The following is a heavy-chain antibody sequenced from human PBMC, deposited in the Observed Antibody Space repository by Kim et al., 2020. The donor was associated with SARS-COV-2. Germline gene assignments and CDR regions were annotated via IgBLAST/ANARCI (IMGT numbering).Heavy chain of an antibody. D-gene: IGHD2-8*01. J-gene: IGHJ5*02. CDR1: GGSISSSSYY. CDR2: IYYSGST. V-gene: IGHV4-39*01. CDR3: ARHGIGRMKNWFDP. Sequence: SETLSLTCTVSGGSISSSSYYWGWIRQPPGKGLEWIGSIYYSGSTYYNPSLKSRVTISVDTSKNQFSLKLSSVTAADTAVYYCARHGIGRMKNWFDPWGQGTLVTVSS.